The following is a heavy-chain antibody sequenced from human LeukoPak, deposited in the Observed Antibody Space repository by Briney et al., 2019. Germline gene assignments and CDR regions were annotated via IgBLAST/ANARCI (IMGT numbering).Heavy chain of an antibody. CDR2: MSYDGTNK. CDR3: AKAAGYSSSWSWDYFDY. Sequence: GRSLRLSCAASGFTFSSYGMHWVRQAPGKGLEWVAVMSYDGTNKYYADSAKGRFTISRDNSKNTLYLQMNSLRAEDTAVYYCAKAAGYSSSWSWDYFDYWGQGTLVTVSS. V-gene: IGHV3-30*18. D-gene: IGHD6-13*01. CDR1: GFTFSSYG. J-gene: IGHJ4*02.